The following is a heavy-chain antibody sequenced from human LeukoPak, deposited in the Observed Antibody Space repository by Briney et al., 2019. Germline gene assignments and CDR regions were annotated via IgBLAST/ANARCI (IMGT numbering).Heavy chain of an antibody. CDR2: MYYSGST. J-gene: IGHJ3*02. V-gene: IGHV4-39*01. CDR1: GGSFSSSSYY. D-gene: IGHD5-24*01. Sequence: PSETLSLTCTVSGGSFSSSSYYWGWIRQPPGKGLEWIGCMYYSGSTYYNASLRSRVTISVDTSKNQFSLKLSSVTAADTAVYYCARHFDRDGYKSNAFDIWGQGTMVTVSS. CDR3: ARHFDRDGYKSNAFDI.